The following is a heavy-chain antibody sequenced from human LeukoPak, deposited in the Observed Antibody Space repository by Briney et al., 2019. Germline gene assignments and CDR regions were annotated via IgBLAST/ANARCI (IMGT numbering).Heavy chain of an antibody. V-gene: IGHV3-7*03. CDR1: GFTFSASW. J-gene: IGHJ4*02. D-gene: IGHD3-16*01. Sequence: GGSLRLSCTASGFTFSASWMTWIRQAPGKGLGWVASINTDGSETYPVDSVKGRFTVSRDNVKNTLYLQTDSLRAEDTAVYYCARDPGWGALDYWGRETLVTVSS. CDR3: ARDPGWGALDY. CDR2: INTDGSET.